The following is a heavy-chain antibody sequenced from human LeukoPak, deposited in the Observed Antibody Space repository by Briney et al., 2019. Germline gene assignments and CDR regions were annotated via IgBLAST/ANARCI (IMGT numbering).Heavy chain of an antibody. V-gene: IGHV3-23*01. CDR1: GFTFTSYA. J-gene: IGHJ4*02. Sequence: GGSLRLSCAASGFTFTSYAMSWVRQAPGKGLEWVSIVSITGNTTYYADSVKGRFTISRDNSKNTLYLQMNSLRAEDTAVYYCAKTLLLGHYYFDYWGQGTLVTVSS. CDR3: AKTLLLGHYYFDY. CDR2: VSITGNTT. D-gene: IGHD3-10*01.